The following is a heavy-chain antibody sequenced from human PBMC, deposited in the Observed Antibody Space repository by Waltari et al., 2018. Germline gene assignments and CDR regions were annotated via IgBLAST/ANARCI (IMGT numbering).Heavy chain of an antibody. J-gene: IGHJ4*02. Sequence: EVQLVESGGGLVKPGGSLRLSCAASGFTFSSYSMNWVRQAPGKGLGWVSSISSSSSYIYYADSGKGRFTISRDNAKNSLYLQMNSLRAEDTAVYYCARDLRSGYDSPGPWGQGTLVTVSS. CDR2: ISSSSSYI. V-gene: IGHV3-21*01. D-gene: IGHD5-12*01. CDR1: GFTFSSYS. CDR3: ARDLRSGYDSPGP.